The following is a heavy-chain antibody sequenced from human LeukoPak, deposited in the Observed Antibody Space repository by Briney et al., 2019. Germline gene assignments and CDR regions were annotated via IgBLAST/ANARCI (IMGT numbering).Heavy chain of an antibody. CDR1: GFTFSSYA. Sequence: GGSLRLSCAASGFTFSSYAMSWVRQAPGKGLEWVSAISGSGGSTYYADSAKGRFTISRDNSKNTLYLQMNSLRAEDTAVYYCAKGLGYYYDSSGPIDAFDIWGQGTMVTVSS. V-gene: IGHV3-23*01. D-gene: IGHD3-22*01. CDR3: AKGLGYYYDSSGPIDAFDI. J-gene: IGHJ3*02. CDR2: ISGSGGST.